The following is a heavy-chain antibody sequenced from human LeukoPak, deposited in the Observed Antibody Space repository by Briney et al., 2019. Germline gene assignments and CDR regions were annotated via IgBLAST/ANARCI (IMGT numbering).Heavy chain of an antibody. V-gene: IGHV4-59*01. J-gene: IGHJ5*02. D-gene: IGHD2-15*01. Sequence: PSETLSLTCTVSGGSISSYYWSWIRQPPGKGLEWIGYIYYSGSTNYNPSLKGRVTISVDTSKNQFSLKLSSVTAADTAVYYCARDLYCSGGSCYGWFDPWGQGTLVTVSS. CDR3: ARDLYCSGGSCYGWFDP. CDR2: IYYSGST. CDR1: GGSISSYY.